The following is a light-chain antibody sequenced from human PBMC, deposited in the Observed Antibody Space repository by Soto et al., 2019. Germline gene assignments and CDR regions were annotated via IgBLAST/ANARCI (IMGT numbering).Light chain of an antibody. V-gene: IGLV2-14*03. CDR1: TSDIGAYNY. J-gene: IGLJ2*01. CDR2: DVS. Sequence: QSALTQPASVSGSPGQPITISCSGSTSDIGAYNYVSWYQQHPGKAPKLLIHDVSYRPSGISDRFSGSKSGNTASLTFSGLQPEDEADYSCSSYGATRILFCGGTKLTVL. CDR3: SSYGATRIL.